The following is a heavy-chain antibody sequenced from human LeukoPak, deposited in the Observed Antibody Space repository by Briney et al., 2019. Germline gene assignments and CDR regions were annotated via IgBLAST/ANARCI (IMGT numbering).Heavy chain of an antibody. CDR1: GGSFSSYY. CDR2: IYYSGST. J-gene: IGHJ6*03. CDR3: ARTPAGGYSTYMDV. D-gene: IGHD5-18*01. Sequence: SETLSLTCAVYGGSFSSYYWSWIRQPPGKGLEWIGYIYYSGSTNYNPSLKSRVTISVDTSKNQFSLKLSSVTAADTAVYYCARTPAGGYSTYMDVWGKGTTVTISS. V-gene: IGHV4-59*01.